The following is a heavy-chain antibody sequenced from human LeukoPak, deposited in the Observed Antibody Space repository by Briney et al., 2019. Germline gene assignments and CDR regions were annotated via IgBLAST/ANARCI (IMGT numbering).Heavy chain of an antibody. CDR2: INWNGGST. Sequence: GGSLRLSCAASGFTFDDYGMSWVRQAPGKGLEWVSGINWNGGSTGYADSVEGRFTISRDNAKNSLYLQMNSLRAEDTALYYCARSSDYGGNLGSYFDIWGQGTMVTVSS. J-gene: IGHJ3*02. V-gene: IGHV3-20*04. D-gene: IGHD4-23*01. CDR3: ARSSDYGGNLGSYFDI. CDR1: GFTFDDYG.